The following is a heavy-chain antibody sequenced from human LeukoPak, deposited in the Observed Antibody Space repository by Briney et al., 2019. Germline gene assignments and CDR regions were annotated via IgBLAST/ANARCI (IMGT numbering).Heavy chain of an antibody. CDR2: INHSGST. Sequence: PSETLSLTCAVYGGSFSGYYWSWIRQPPGKGLEWIGEINHSGSTNYNPSLKSRVTLSVDTSKNQLSLKLNSVTAADTAMYYCARHSSSWYSFDYWVQGTLVTVSS. J-gene: IGHJ4*02. V-gene: IGHV4-34*01. D-gene: IGHD6-13*01. CDR3: ARHSSSWYSFDY. CDR1: GGSFSGYY.